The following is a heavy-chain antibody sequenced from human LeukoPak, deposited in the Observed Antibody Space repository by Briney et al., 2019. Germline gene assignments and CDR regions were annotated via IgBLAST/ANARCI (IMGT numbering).Heavy chain of an antibody. Sequence: SETLSLTRTVSGGSISSGSYYWSWIRQPAGKGLEWIGRIYTSGGTNYNPSLKSRVTISVDTSKNQFSLKLSSVTAADTAVYYCARVWDVGYSYGPFDIWGQGTMVTVSS. D-gene: IGHD5-18*01. V-gene: IGHV4-61*02. J-gene: IGHJ3*02. CDR1: GGSISSGSYY. CDR2: IYTSGGT. CDR3: ARVWDVGYSYGPFDI.